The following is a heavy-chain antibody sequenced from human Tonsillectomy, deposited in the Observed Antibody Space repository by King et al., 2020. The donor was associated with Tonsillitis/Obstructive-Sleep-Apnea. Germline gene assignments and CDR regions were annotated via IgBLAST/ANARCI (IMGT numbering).Heavy chain of an antibody. CDR1: GFTFDSYA. V-gene: IGHV3-9*01. CDR2: ITWNSNSI. Sequence: VQLVESGGGLVQPGRSLRISCAASGFTFDSYAMHWVRQAPGKGLVWVSGITWNSNSIDYTDSVKGRFTISRDNAKNSLYLQINSLRAEDTAFYYCAKCIHAYDFSSTLDYWGQGTLAT. D-gene: IGHD3-3*01. J-gene: IGHJ4*02. CDR3: AKCIHAYDFSSTLDY.